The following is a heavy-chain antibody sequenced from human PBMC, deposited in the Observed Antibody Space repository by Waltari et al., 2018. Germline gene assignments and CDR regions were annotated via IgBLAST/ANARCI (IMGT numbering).Heavy chain of an antibody. CDR2: IYYSGST. CDR3: ARGRPATVSFDY. D-gene: IGHD2-2*01. CDR1: RGYVSGYY. J-gene: IGHJ4*02. Sequence: QVQLPESGPALVTPSKTLSLTYTHSRGYVSGYYWSWIRQPPGKGLQFGYIYYSGSTNYNPSLKSRVTISVDTTKNQFSLKLSSVTAADTAVYYCARGRPATVSFDYWGQGTLVTVSS. V-gene: IGHV4-59*02.